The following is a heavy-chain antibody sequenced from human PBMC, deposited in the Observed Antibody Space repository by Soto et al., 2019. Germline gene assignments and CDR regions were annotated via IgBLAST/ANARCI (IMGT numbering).Heavy chain of an antibody. Sequence: ASVKVSCKASGYTFTSYGISWVRQAPGQGLEWMGWISAYNGNTNYAQKLRGRVTMTTDTSTSTAYMELRSLRSDDTAVYYCARVGYSYGYIYYGMDVWGQGTTVTVSS. J-gene: IGHJ6*02. CDR3: ARVGYSYGYIYYGMDV. CDR1: GYTFTSYG. CDR2: ISAYNGNT. D-gene: IGHD5-18*01. V-gene: IGHV1-18*04.